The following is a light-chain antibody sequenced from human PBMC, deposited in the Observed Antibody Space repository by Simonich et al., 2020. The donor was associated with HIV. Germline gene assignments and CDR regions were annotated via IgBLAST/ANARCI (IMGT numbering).Light chain of an antibody. CDR3: SSYTSSSSLWV. Sequence: SYELTQSPPLSVSPGQTASITCSGDKLGYKYACWYQQKPGQSPVLVIYQGNKRPSGIPERFSGSNSGNTATLTISGTQAEDEAHYYCSSYTSSSSLWVFGGGTKLTVL. V-gene: IGLV3-1*01. CDR1: KLGYKY. CDR2: QGN. J-gene: IGLJ3*02.